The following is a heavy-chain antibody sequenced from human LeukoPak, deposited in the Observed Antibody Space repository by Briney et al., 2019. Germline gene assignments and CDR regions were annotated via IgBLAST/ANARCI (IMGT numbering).Heavy chain of an antibody. CDR1: GFIFSIYG. V-gene: IGHV3-33*06. CDR2: IWYDGSNK. CDR3: AKDDGSGVDY. J-gene: IGHJ4*02. D-gene: IGHD3-10*01. Sequence: PGGSLRLSCAPSGFIFSIYGIHWVRQAPGKGLEWVAVIWYDGSNKYYADSVKGRFTISRDNSKNTLYLQMNSLRAEDPAVYYCAKDDGSGVDYWGQGTLVTVSS.